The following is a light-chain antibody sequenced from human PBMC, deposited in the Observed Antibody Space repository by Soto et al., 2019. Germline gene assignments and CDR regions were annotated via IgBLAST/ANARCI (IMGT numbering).Light chain of an antibody. CDR2: DAS. CDR3: QQYGSSPLFT. V-gene: IGKV3-20*01. CDR1: QSVSSNY. Sequence: EIVLTQSPGTLSLSPGERATLSCRASQSVSSNYLAWYQQKPGQAPRLLIYDASSRATGIPDRFSGSGSGTDFTLTISRLEPEDFAVYYWQQYGSSPLFTFGPGTKVDIK. J-gene: IGKJ3*01.